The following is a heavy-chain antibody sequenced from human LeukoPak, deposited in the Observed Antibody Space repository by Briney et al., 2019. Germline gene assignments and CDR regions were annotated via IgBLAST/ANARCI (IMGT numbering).Heavy chain of an antibody. CDR1: GYTFTSYD. CDR3: AREPTPPYGARVYYYYGMDV. V-gene: IGHV1-8*01. J-gene: IGHJ6*02. D-gene: IGHD4-17*01. CDR2: MNPNSGNT. Sequence: ASVKVSCKASGYTFTSYDINWVRQATGQGLEWMGWMNPNSGNTGYAQKFQGRVTMTRNTSISTAYMELSSLRSEDTAVYYCAREPTPPYGARVYYYYGMDVWGQGTTVTVSS.